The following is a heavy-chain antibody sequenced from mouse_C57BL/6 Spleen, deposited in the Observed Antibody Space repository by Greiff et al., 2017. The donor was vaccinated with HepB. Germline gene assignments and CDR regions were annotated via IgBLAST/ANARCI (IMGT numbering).Heavy chain of an antibody. CDR3: ARGETGITYFDY. CDR1: GYSITSGYY. J-gene: IGHJ2*01. V-gene: IGHV3-1*01. D-gene: IGHD2-4*01. Sequence: EVKLMESGPGMVKPSQSLSLTCTVTGYSITSGYYWHWIRHFPGNKLEWMGYISSSGRTNYNPSLKSRISIPHYKPKNPFFLNLNSVTTEDTATYYCARGETGITYFDYWGQGTTLAVSS. CDR2: ISSSGRT.